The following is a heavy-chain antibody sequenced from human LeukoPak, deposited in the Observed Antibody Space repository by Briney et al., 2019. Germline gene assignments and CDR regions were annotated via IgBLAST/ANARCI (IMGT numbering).Heavy chain of an antibody. CDR3: ARGKTRYGDYVLWYY. V-gene: IGHV4-34*01. J-gene: IGHJ4*02. CDR1: GGSFSGYY. Sequence: NASETLSLTCAVYGGSFSGYYWSWIRQPPGKGLEWIGEINRSGSTNYNPSLKSRVTISVDTSKNRFSLKLTSVTAADTAVYYCARGKTRYGDYVLWYYWGQGTLVTVSS. CDR2: INRSGST. D-gene: IGHD4-17*01.